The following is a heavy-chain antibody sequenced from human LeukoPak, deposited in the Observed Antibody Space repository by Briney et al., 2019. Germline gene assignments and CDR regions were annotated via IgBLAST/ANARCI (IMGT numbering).Heavy chain of an antibody. V-gene: IGHV5-51*01. CDR3: ARRAYCGGDCFPT. J-gene: IGHJ5*02. CDR1: GYSFANYW. Sequence: GESLKISCKGSGYSFANYWIGWVRQIPGQGLEWMGIIYPGDSDTRYSPSFQGQVTLSADRSISTAFLQWSSLKASDTAIYYCARRAYCGGDCFPTWGQGTLVTVSS. D-gene: IGHD2-21*02. CDR2: IYPGDSDT.